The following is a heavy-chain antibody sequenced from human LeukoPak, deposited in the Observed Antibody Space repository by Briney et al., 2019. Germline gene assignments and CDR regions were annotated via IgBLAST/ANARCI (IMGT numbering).Heavy chain of an antibody. CDR3: ATYSSGWYDASDI. D-gene: IGHD6-19*01. Sequence: KASETLSLTCTVSGGSVSSGSYYWSWIRQPPGKGLEWIGYIYYSGSTNYNPSLKSRVTISVDTSKNQFSLKLSSVTAADTAVYYCATYSSGWYDASDIWGQGTMVTVSS. CDR1: GGSVSSGSYY. CDR2: IYYSGST. J-gene: IGHJ3*02. V-gene: IGHV4-61*01.